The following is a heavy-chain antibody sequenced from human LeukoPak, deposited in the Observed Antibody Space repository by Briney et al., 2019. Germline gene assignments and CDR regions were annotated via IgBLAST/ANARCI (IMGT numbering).Heavy chain of an antibody. J-gene: IGHJ6*03. CDR3: ARAYGSGSYYYMDV. CDR2: IFYSGST. D-gene: IGHD3-10*01. Sequence: SETLSLTCTVSGGSISTSSYYWGWVRQPPGKGLEWIGNIFYSGSTYYSPSLKSRVTISLDTSRNQFSLKLNSVTAADTAVYYCARAYGSGSYYYMDVWGKGTTVTISS. V-gene: IGHV4-39*07. CDR1: GGSISTSSYY.